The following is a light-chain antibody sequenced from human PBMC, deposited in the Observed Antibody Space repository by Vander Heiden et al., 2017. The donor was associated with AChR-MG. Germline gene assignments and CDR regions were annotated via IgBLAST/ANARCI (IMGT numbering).Light chain of an antibody. CDR1: QSISSY. V-gene: IGKV1-39*01. J-gene: IGKJ4*01. CDR3: QQSFSTPLT. CDR2: AAS. Sequence: DIQITQSPSSLSASLGDRVTITCRASQSISSYLNWYQQKPGKAPKLLIYAASSFQSGVPSRFSGSGSGTDFTLTISSLQREDFATYYCQQSFSTPLTFGGGTKVEIK.